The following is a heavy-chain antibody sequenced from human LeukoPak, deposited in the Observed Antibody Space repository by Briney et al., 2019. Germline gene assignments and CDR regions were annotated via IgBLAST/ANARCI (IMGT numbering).Heavy chain of an antibody. V-gene: IGHV3-23*01. CDR3: AKVYCGSYCQAY. D-gene: IGHD1-26*01. CDR2: ITKNGDTA. J-gene: IGHJ4*02. Sequence: GSLRLSCAGSGFTFSAFAMSWVRQAPGRGLEWVSTITKNGDTAYYEDSVKGRFTISRDNSKNTLYLQMNSLRAEDTAVYYCAKVYCGSYCQAYWGQGTQVIVSS. CDR1: GFTFSAFA.